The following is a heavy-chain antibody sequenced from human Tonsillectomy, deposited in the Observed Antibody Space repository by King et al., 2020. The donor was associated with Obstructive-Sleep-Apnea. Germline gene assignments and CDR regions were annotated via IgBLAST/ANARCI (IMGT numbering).Heavy chain of an antibody. D-gene: IGHD1-14*01. CDR2: ISDSGST. CDR1: GGSFSGYY. J-gene: IGHJ4*02. CDR3: ASDGHPELGY. Sequence: VQLQQWGAVLLKPSETLSLTCAVYGGSFSGYYWSWIRQPPGKGLEWIGEISDSGSTNYNPSLKSRVTISVDSSKNQFSLKLSSVTAADTAVYYCASDGHPELGYWGQGTLVTVSS. V-gene: IGHV4-34*01.